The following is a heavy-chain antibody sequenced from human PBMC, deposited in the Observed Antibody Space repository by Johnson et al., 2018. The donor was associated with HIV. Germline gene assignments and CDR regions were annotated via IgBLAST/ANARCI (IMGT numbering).Heavy chain of an antibody. D-gene: IGHD2-2*01. Sequence: QVQLVESGGGVVQPGRSLRLSCAASGFTFSSYAMHWVRQAPGKGLEWVAVISYDGSDKYYADSVKGRFTISRDNSKNTLYVQMNSLRAEDTAVYYCARGIQPDAFDIWGQGKMVTVSS. J-gene: IGHJ3*02. CDR1: GFTFSSYA. CDR2: ISYDGSDK. CDR3: ARGIQPDAFDI. V-gene: IGHV3-30*14.